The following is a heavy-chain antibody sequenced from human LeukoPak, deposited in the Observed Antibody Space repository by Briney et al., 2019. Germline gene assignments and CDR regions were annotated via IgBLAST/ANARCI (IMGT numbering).Heavy chain of an antibody. CDR1: GYTFTSYA. V-gene: IGHV1-3*01. CDR2: INAGNGNT. Sequence: ASVTVSFKASGYTFTSYAMHWVRQAPGQRLEWMGWINAGNGNTKYSQKFQGRVTMTRDTSTSTVYMELSSLRSEDTAVYYCARGGKGNPLNYWGQGTLVTVSS. J-gene: IGHJ4*02. D-gene: IGHD4-23*01. CDR3: ARGGKGNPLNY.